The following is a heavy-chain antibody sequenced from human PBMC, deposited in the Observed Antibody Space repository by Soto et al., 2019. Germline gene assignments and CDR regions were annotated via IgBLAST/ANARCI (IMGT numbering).Heavy chain of an antibody. Sequence: PSETLSLPCAVYCGAFSGYSWTWIRQPPGKGPEWIGEIDHGGSTTYKPSLKSRVTISEDTSKNQFSLKLTSVTAADTAVYYCARGTSSPVRGVFTAWGQGTLVTLSS. CDR2: IDHGGST. CDR3: ARGTSSPVRGVFTA. CDR1: CGAFSGYS. V-gene: IGHV4-34*01. D-gene: IGHD3-10*01. J-gene: IGHJ5*02.